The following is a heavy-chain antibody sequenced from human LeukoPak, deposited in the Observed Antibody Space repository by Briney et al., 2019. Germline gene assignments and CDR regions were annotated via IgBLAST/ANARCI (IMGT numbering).Heavy chain of an antibody. CDR3: ARDPYYYDSSGYDY. V-gene: IGHV3-30*19. Sequence: GGSLRLSCAASGFTFSNYGMHWVRLAPGKGLEWVAVISYDGSNKYYADSVKGRFTISRDNSKNTLYLQMNSLRAEDTAVYYCARDPYYYDSSGYDYWGQGTLVTVSS. CDR1: GFTFSNYG. CDR2: ISYDGSNK. J-gene: IGHJ4*02. D-gene: IGHD3-22*01.